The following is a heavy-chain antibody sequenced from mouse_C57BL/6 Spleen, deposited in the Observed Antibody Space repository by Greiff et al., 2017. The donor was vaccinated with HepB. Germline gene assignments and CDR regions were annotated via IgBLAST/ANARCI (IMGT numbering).Heavy chain of an antibody. J-gene: IGHJ2*01. Sequence: QVQLQQSGAELVRPGSSVKLSCKASGYTFTSYWMHWVKQRPIQGLEWIGNIDPTDSETHYNQKFKDKATLTVDKSSSTAYMQLSSLTSEDSAVYYCARHSGPFDYWGQGTTLTVSS. CDR3: ARHSGPFDY. V-gene: IGHV1-52*01. D-gene: IGHD3-2*02. CDR2: IDPTDSET. CDR1: GYTFTSYW.